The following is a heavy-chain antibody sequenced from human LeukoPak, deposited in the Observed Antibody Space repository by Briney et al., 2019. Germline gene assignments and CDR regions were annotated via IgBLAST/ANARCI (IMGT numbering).Heavy chain of an antibody. CDR3: ARGVRGGYYFDY. D-gene: IGHD3-16*01. CDR2: VWYDASEK. V-gene: IGHV3-33*01. Sequence: GGSLRLSCAASGFTFSSYGMHWVRQAPGKGLEWVAVVWYDASEKYYADSVKGRFTISRDNAKNTLYLQMNSLRAEDTAVYYCARGVRGGYYFDYWGQGTLVTVSS. CDR1: GFTFSSYG. J-gene: IGHJ4*02.